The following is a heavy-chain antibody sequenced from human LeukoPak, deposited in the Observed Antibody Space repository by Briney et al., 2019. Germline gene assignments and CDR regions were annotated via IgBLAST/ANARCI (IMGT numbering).Heavy chain of an antibody. CDR1: GDSVSGNSAVA. J-gene: IGHJ4*02. D-gene: IGHD2/OR15-2a*01. CDR2: TYYRSKWNN. CDR3: ARGRNSGFDY. Sequence: SQTLPLTCAISGDSVSGNSAVAWNWLRQSPSRGLEWLGRTYYRSKWNNDYAVSVKSRITINPGTSKNQFSLHLNSVTPEDTAVYYCARGRNSGFDYWGQGTLVTVSS. V-gene: IGHV6-1*01.